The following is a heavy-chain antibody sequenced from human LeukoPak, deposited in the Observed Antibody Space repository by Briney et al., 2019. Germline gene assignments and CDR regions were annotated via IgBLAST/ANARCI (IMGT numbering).Heavy chain of an antibody. Sequence: ASVKVSCKVSGCTLTELSMHWVRQAPGKGLEWMGGFDPEDGETIYAQKFQGRVTMTEDTSTDTAYMELSSLRSEDTAVYYCAKAGVTMVWGVIISYFDYWGQGTLVTVSS. V-gene: IGHV1-24*01. D-gene: IGHD3-10*01. J-gene: IGHJ4*02. CDR3: AKAGVTMVWGVIISYFDY. CDR1: GCTLTELS. CDR2: FDPEDGET.